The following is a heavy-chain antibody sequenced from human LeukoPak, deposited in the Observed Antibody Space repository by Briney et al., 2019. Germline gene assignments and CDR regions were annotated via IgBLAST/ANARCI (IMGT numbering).Heavy chain of an antibody. CDR3: ARAYYDFWSGYFPSYYFDY. V-gene: IGHV3-23*01. J-gene: IGHJ4*02. D-gene: IGHD3-3*01. CDR2: ISGSGGST. Sequence: GGSLRLSCAASGFTFSSYAMSWVRQAPGKGLEWVSAISGSGGSTYYADSVKGRFTIPRDNSKNTLYLQMNSLRAEDTAVYYCARAYYDFWSGYFPSYYFDYWGQGTLVTVSS. CDR1: GFTFSSYA.